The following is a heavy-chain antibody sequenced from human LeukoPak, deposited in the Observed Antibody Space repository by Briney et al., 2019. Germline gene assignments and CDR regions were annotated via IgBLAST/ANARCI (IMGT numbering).Heavy chain of an antibody. J-gene: IGHJ4*02. CDR2: IYHSGST. CDR3: ARELGAMATRWYYFDY. V-gene: IGHV4-38-2*02. CDR1: GYSISSGYY. Sequence: SETLSLTCTVSGYSISSGYYWGWIRQPPGKGLEWIGSIYHSGSTYYNPSLKSRVTISVDTSKNQFSLKLSSVTAADTAVYYCARELGAMATRWYYFDYWGQGTLVTVSS. D-gene: IGHD5-12*01.